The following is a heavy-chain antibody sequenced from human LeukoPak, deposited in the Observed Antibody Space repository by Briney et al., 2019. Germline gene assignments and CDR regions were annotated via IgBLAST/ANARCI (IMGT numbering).Heavy chain of an antibody. Sequence: GGSLRLSCAASVFTVSSNHMSWVRQAPGKGLKWVSIIYSGGTTYYADSVKGRFTISRDNSKNTLYLQMNTLRAEDTAVYYCARDADYGGSPDAFDVWGRGTIVTVSS. CDR2: IYSGGTT. D-gene: IGHD4-23*01. V-gene: IGHV3-53*01. CDR3: ARDADYGGSPDAFDV. CDR1: VFTVSSNH. J-gene: IGHJ3*01.